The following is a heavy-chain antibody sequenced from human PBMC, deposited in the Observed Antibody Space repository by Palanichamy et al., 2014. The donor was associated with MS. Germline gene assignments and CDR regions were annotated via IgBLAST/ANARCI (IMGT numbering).Heavy chain of an antibody. CDR2: IYNDGST. Sequence: QLQLQESGPGLVKPSETLSLTCTVFGDSISSSSYYWGWVRQPPGKGLEWIGTIYNDGSTYYDPSLKSRVSMSVDTSKNQVSLKVNAVGAADTAVYYCASYNSLTGYYNTHFDSWGQGALVTVSS. D-gene: IGHD3-9*01. CDR3: ASYNSLTGYYNTHFDS. CDR1: GDSISSSSYY. J-gene: IGHJ4*02. V-gene: IGHV4-39*01.